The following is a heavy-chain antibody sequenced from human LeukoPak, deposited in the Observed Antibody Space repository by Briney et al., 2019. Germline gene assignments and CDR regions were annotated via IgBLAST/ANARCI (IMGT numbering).Heavy chain of an antibody. CDR1: GHTFTGYY. Sequence: ASVKVSCKASGHTFTGYYMHWVRQAPGQGLEWMGWINPNSGGTNYAQKFQGRVTMTRDTSISTAYMELSRLRSDDTAVYYCAAESGIAVAGLFDYWGQGTLVTVSS. CDR2: INPNSGGT. CDR3: AAESGIAVAGLFDY. V-gene: IGHV1-2*02. J-gene: IGHJ4*02. D-gene: IGHD6-19*01.